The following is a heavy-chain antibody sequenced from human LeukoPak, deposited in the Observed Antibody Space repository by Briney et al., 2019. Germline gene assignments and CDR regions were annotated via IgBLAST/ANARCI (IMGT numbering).Heavy chain of an antibody. CDR3: AKSYGSGSYYPEYYFDY. D-gene: IGHD3-10*01. J-gene: IGHJ4*02. CDR2: ISGSGGST. CDR1: GFTVSSNY. Sequence: PGGSLRLSCAASGFTVSSNYMSWVRQAPGKGLEWVSAISGSGGSTYYADSVKGRFTISRDNSKNTLYLQMNSLRAEDTAVYYRAKSYGSGSYYPEYYFDYWGQGTLVTVSS. V-gene: IGHV3-23*01.